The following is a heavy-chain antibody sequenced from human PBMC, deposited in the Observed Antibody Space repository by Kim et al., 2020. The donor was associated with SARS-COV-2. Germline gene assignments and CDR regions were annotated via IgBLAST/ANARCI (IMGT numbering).Heavy chain of an antibody. CDR3: ARGRGSYYYYMDV. J-gene: IGHJ6*03. Sequence: YDDSVKGRFTHTRDNSKNTLYLQMKSLRAEDTAVYYCARGRGSYYYYMDVWGKGTTVTVSS. V-gene: IGHV3-33*01. D-gene: IGHD3-10*01.